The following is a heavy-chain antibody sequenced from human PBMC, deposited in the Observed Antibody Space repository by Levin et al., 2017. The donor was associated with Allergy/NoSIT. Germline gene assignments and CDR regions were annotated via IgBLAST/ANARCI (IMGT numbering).Heavy chain of an antibody. CDR1: GFTFTSSA. V-gene: IGHV1-58*01. Sequence: KISCKASGFTFTSSAVQWVRQARGQRLEWIGWIVVGSGNTNYAQKFQERVTITRDMSTSTAYMELSSLRSEDTAVYYCAADLGAAAGTDWFDPWGQGTLVTVSS. J-gene: IGHJ5*02. D-gene: IGHD6-13*01. CDR3: AADLGAAAGTDWFDP. CDR2: IVVGSGNT.